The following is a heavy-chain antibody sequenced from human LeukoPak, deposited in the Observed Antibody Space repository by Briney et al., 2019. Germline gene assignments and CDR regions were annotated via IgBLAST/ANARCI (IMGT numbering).Heavy chain of an antibody. D-gene: IGHD2-2*01. Sequence: SDTLSLTCSVSGGSVSSSTYVWGWIRQPPGKGLVWIGNLYYSGHYSYNPTLKSGVTISIDTSKKQFSLTLTSVTAADTAVYYCVRRVLSFSRPSNFDYWGQGILVSLSS. CDR1: GGSVSSSTYV. J-gene: IGHJ4*02. CDR3: VRRVLSFSRPSNFDY. CDR2: LYYSGHY. V-gene: IGHV4-39*01.